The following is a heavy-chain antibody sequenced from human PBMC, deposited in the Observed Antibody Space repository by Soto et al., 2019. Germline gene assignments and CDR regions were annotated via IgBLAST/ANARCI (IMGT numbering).Heavy chain of an antibody. D-gene: IGHD2-8*02. Sequence: ASETLSLTCTVSGDSIMRDSYYWNWIRQHPGKGLEWIGYIYYSGTTAYNPSLKTRVTISPDTSKNQFSLKLTSVTAADTAVYYCARDKITGLFDYWGQGTLVTVSS. V-gene: IGHV4-31*03. CDR2: IYYSGTT. J-gene: IGHJ4*02. CDR1: GDSIMRDSYY. CDR3: ARDKITGLFDY.